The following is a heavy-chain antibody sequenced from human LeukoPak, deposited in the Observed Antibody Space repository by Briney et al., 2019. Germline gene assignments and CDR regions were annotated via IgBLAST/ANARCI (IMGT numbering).Heavy chain of an antibody. V-gene: IGHV1-18*01. Sequence: ASVKVSCKASGYTFTSYGFTWVRQAPGQGHEWMGWISAYNGNTNYAQKFQGRVTMTTDTSTSTVSMELRGLRSDDTAVYYCARGGLLSDGLDVWGLGTSVTVSS. CDR1: GYTFTSYG. J-gene: IGHJ6*02. CDR3: ARGGLLSDGLDV. CDR2: ISAYNGNT.